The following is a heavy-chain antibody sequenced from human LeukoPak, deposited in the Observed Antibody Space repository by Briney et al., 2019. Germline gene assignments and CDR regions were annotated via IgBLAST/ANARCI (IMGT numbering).Heavy chain of an antibody. CDR1: GYSFTTYW. CDR3: ARRIAAAGADGLDV. CDR2: IYPGDSDT. D-gene: IGHD6-13*01. V-gene: IGHV5-51*01. J-gene: IGHJ6*02. Sequence: GESLKISCKGSGYSFTTYWIAWVRQTPDKGLEWMGIIYPGDSDTTFSPSFQGQVTISADKSINTAYLQWGSLRASDAAIYYCARRIAAAGADGLDVWGQGTTVTVSS.